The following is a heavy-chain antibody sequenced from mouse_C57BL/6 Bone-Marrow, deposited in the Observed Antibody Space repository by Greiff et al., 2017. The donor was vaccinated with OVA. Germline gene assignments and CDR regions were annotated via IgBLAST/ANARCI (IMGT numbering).Heavy chain of an antibody. CDR2: IDPENGDT. Sequence: VHVKQSGAELVRPGASVKLSCTASGFNIKDDYMHWVKQRPEQGLEWIGWIDPENGDTEYASKFQGKATITADTSSNTAYLQLSSLTSEDTAVYYCTRYGYYWYFDVWGTGTTVTVSS. J-gene: IGHJ1*03. CDR1: GFNIKDDY. V-gene: IGHV14-4*01. D-gene: IGHD2-2*01. CDR3: TRYGYYWYFDV.